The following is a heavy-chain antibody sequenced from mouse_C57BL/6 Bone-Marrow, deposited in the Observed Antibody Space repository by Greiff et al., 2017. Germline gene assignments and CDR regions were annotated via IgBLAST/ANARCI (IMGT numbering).Heavy chain of an antibody. Sequence: QVQLKESGPGILQPSQTLSLTCSFSGFSLSTFGMGVGWIRQPSGKGLEWLAHIWWDDDKYYNPALKSRLTISKDTSKNQVFLKIANVDTADTATYYCARINYYGSSSYFDYWGQGTTLTVSS. J-gene: IGHJ2*01. CDR2: IWWDDDK. CDR3: ARINYYGSSSYFDY. CDR1: GFSLSTFGMG. D-gene: IGHD1-1*01. V-gene: IGHV8-8*01.